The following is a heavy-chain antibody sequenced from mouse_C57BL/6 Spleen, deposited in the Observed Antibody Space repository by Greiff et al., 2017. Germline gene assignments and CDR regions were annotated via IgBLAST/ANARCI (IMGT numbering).Heavy chain of an antibody. D-gene: IGHD2-4*01. CDR3: ANEDDYCGY. CDR2: INPNSGST. J-gene: IGHJ2*01. CDR1: GFTFTSYC. V-gene: IGHV1-64*01. Sequence: VQLLQPGAGLVKPGGSVKLSCKASGFTFTSYCMHWVKQRPGHGLEWMGIINPNSGSTNYNEKFKSKTTLKVDKSASTDYMQLSSLTSEDSAVYYCANEDDYCGYWGQGTTLTVSS.